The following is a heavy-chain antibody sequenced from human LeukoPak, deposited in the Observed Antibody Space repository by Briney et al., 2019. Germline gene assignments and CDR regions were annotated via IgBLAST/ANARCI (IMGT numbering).Heavy chain of an antibody. CDR2: THSYNGNT. Sequence: ASVKVSCKASGYTFTNYVISWVRQAPGQGLEWMGWTHSYNGNTNYAQKLQGRVTMTTDTSTSTAYMGLRRLKSDDTAVYYCARGWELDSWGQGTLVTVSS. J-gene: IGHJ4*02. CDR3: ARGWELDS. V-gene: IGHV1-18*01. D-gene: IGHD1-26*01. CDR1: GYTFTNYV.